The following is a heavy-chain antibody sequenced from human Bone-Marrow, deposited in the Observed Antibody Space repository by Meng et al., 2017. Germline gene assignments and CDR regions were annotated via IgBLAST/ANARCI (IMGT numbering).Heavy chain of an antibody. V-gene: IGHV1-69*05. CDR2: IIPIFGTA. D-gene: IGHD6-13*01. CDR1: GGTFSSYA. CDR3: ARVSSKIAAAVGTFYYYGMDV. J-gene: IGHJ6*02. Sequence: SVKVSCKASGGTFSSYAISWVRQAPGQGREWMGGIIPIFGTANYAQKFQGRVTITTDESTSTAYMELSSLRSEDTAVYYCARVSSKIAAAVGTFYYYGMDVWGQGTTVTVSS.